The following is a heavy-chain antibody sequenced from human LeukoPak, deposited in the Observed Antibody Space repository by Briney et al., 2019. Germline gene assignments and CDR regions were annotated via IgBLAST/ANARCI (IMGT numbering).Heavy chain of an antibody. D-gene: IGHD3-10*01. Sequence: AGGSLRLSCAASGFTFSSYAMHWVRQAPGKGLEYVSAISSNGGSTYYANSVKGRFTISRDNSKNTLYLQMGSLRAEDMAVYYCARGVTMVRGVIIFVDYFDYWGQGTLVTVSS. CDR3: ARGVTMVRGVIIFVDYFDY. CDR2: ISSNGGST. J-gene: IGHJ4*02. V-gene: IGHV3-64*01. CDR1: GFTFSSYA.